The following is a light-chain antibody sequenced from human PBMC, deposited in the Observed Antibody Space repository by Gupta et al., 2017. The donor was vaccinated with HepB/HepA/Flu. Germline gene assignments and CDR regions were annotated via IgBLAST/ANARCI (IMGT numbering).Light chain of an antibody. Sequence: SSELTQDPTASVAFSQTARITCQGDSLRDYSANWYQQRPGQAPILIIYGQNHRPSGIPDRFSVSYSGNTASLTITGAQAEDEADYFCNAQDSAGNHVLFGGRTKLTVL. J-gene: IGLJ2*01. V-gene: IGLV3-19*01. CDR3: NAQDSAGNHVL. CDR2: GQN. CDR1: SLRDYS.